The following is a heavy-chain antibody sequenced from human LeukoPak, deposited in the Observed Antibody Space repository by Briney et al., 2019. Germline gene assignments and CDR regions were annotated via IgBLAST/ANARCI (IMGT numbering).Heavy chain of an antibody. D-gene: IGHD3-22*01. V-gene: IGHV3-53*01. CDR1: GFTVSSNY. CDR3: AKESVGYGSILGRGYYFDY. J-gene: IGHJ4*02. CDR2: IYSGGST. Sequence: GGSLRLSCAASGFTVSSNYMSWVRQAPGKGLEWVSVIYSGGSTDCADSVKGRFTISRDNSKNTLYLQMNSLRAEDTAIYYCAKESVGYGSILGRGYYFDYWGQGTLVSVSS.